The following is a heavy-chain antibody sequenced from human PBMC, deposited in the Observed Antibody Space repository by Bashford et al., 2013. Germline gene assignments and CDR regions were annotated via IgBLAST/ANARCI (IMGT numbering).Heavy chain of an antibody. D-gene: IGHD4-17*01. Sequence: GSLRLSCAASGFTFSSSSMNWVRQAPGKGLEWVSSISSGGSYIYSADSMKGRFTISRDNAKNSLYLQMNSLRAEDTAVYYCASVTPVTTGSDYWGQGTLVTVSS. J-gene: IGHJ4*02. CDR3: ASVTPVTTGSDY. CDR1: GFTFSSSS. V-gene: IGHV3-21*01. CDR2: ISSGGSYI.